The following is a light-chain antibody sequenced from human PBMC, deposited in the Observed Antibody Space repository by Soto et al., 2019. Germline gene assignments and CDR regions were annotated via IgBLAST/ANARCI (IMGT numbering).Light chain of an antibody. Sequence: EIVLTQSPGTLSLSPGERATLSCRASQSVSSSYLAWYQQKPGQAPRLLIYGASSRATGIPDRFSGSGSGTEFTLTISNLKPEDFETYYCQQYDSYPITFGQGTRLEIK. J-gene: IGKJ5*01. CDR1: QSVSSSY. CDR2: GAS. CDR3: QQYDSYPIT. V-gene: IGKV3-20*01.